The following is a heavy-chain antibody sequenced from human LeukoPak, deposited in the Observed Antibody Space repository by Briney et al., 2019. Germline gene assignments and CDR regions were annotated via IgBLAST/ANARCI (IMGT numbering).Heavy chain of an antibody. V-gene: IGHV3-23*01. J-gene: IGHJ4*02. D-gene: IGHD3-10*01. CDR1: GFTFSSGA. Sequence: GRCMSPSSVASGFTFSSGAMSCVRQAPGMGMEWVSAISGSGGSTYYADSVKGRFTISRDNSKNTLYLQMNSLRAEDTAVYYCAKGSSFGSRAAFDYWGQGTLVTVSS. CDR3: AKGSSFGSRAAFDY. CDR2: ISGSGGST.